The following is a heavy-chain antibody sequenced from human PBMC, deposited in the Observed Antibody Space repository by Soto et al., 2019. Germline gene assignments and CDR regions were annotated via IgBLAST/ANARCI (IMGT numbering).Heavy chain of an antibody. J-gene: IGHJ5*02. CDR1: GGSISSGGYY. Sequence: QVQLQESGPGLVKPSQTLSLTCTVSGGSISSGGYYWSWIRQHPGKGLEWIGYIYYSGSTYYNPSLKSRVTLSVDTSKNQFSLQLSSVTAADTAVYYCARGLTYYYGSGSYSQGWFDPWGQGTLVTVSS. CDR2: IYYSGST. D-gene: IGHD3-10*01. V-gene: IGHV4-31*03. CDR3: ARGLTYYYGSGSYSQGWFDP.